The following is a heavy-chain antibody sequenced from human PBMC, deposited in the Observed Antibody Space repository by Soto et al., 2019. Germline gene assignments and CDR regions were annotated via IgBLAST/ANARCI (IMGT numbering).Heavy chain of an antibody. CDR2: IYSGGST. J-gene: IGHJ6*03. Sequence: PGGSLRLSCAASGFTVSSNYMSWVRQAPGKGLEWVSVIYSGGSTYYADSVKGRFTISRDNSKNTLYLQMNSLRAEDTAVYYCAMYLIGTNMDVWGKGTTVTVSS. CDR1: GFTVSSNY. V-gene: IGHV3-66*01. CDR3: AMYLIGTNMDV. D-gene: IGHD1-7*01.